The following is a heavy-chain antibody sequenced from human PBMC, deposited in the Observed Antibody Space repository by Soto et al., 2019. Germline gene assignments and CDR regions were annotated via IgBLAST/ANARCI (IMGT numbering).Heavy chain of an antibody. V-gene: IGHV3-15*07. CDR1: SVSNAW. J-gene: IGHJ3*02. CDR3: TTNSFDI. CDR2: IKSKTDGGTT. Sequence: SVSNAWLNWVRQAPGKGLEWVGRIKSKTDGGTTDYAAPVKGRFTISRDDSKNTLYLQMNSLKTEDTAVYYCTTNSFDIWGQGTMVTVSS.